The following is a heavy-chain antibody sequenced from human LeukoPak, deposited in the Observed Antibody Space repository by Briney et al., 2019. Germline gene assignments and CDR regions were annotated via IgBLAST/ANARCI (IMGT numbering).Heavy chain of an antibody. V-gene: IGHV4-59*01. J-gene: IGHJ4*02. CDR3: ARGLRFGEDY. Sequence: SETLSLTCTASGGSISSYYWSWIRQPPGKGLEWIGYIYYSGSTNYNPSLKSRVTISVDTSKNQFSLKLSSVTAADTAVYCFARGLRFGEDYWGQGTLVTVSS. CDR2: IYYSGST. D-gene: IGHD3-10*01. CDR1: GGSISSYY.